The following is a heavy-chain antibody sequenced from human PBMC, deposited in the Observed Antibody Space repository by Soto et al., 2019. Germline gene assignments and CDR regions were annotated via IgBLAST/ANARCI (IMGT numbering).Heavy chain of an antibody. J-gene: IGHJ6*02. CDR1: GGSISNTNW. V-gene: IGHV4-4*02. CDR2: IYHSGST. CDR3: ARDRAPNKAINSYYGLDV. D-gene: IGHD5-18*01. Sequence: NPSETLSLTCAVSGGSISNTNWWTWVRQPPGKGLEWIGEIYHSGSTNYNPSLRSRVTISVDKSKNQFSLKLTSVTAADTAVYYCARDRAPNKAINSYYGLDVCGQGTTVTVSS.